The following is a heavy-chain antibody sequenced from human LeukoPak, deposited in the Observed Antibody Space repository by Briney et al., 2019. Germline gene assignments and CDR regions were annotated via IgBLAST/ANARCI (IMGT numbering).Heavy chain of an antibody. CDR3: AIWFGEFGAFDI. CDR2: IYTSGST. D-gene: IGHD3-10*01. Sequence: KPSGTLSLTCTVSGGSISSYYWSWIRQPAGKGLEWIGRIYTSGSTNYNPSLKSRVTMPVDTSKNQFSLKLSSVTAADTVVYYCAIWFGEFGAFDIWGQGTMVTVSS. CDR1: GGSISSYY. V-gene: IGHV4-4*07. J-gene: IGHJ3*02.